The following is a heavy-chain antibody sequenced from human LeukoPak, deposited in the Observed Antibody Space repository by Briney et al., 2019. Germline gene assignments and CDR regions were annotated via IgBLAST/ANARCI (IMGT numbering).Heavy chain of an antibody. CDR3: ARVGITMIVVVPDYFDY. V-gene: IGHV4-38-2*02. J-gene: IGHJ4*02. CDR2: IYHSGST. D-gene: IGHD3-22*01. Sequence: SETLSLTCTVSGYSISSGYYWGWIRQPPGKGLEWIGSIYHSGSTYYNPSLKSRVTISVDTSKNQFSLKLSSVTAADTAVYYCARVGITMIVVVPDYFDYWGQGTLVTVSS. CDR1: GYSISSGYY.